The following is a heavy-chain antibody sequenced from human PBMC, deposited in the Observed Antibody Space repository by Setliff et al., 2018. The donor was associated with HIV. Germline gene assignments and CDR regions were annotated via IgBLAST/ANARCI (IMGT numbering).Heavy chain of an antibody. Sequence: PGGSLRLSCATSGFAFSDYDFHWVRQVTGEGLEWVSAIGTGGDTYYADSVKGRFTISRDGSKNMIFLQMNSLRVDDTAVYYCASVSEPERSGQWSFDHWGQGTLVTVSS. CDR1: GFAFSDYD. D-gene: IGHD2-15*01. V-gene: IGHV3-13*01. CDR2: IGTGGDT. CDR3: ASVSEPERSGQWSFDH. J-gene: IGHJ4*02.